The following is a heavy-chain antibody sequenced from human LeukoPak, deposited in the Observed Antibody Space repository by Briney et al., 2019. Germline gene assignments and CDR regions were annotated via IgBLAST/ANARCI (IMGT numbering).Heavy chain of an antibody. CDR1: GGSISSYY. V-gene: IGHV4-59*01. J-gene: IGHJ6*02. Sequence: SETLSLTCTVSGGSISSYYWSWIRQPPGKGLEWIGYIYYSGSTNYNPSLKSRVTISVDTSKNQFSLKLSSVTAADTAVYYCARDVRYCTNGVCYYYYGMDVWGQGTTVTVSS. CDR3: ARDVRYCTNGVCYYYYGMDV. D-gene: IGHD2-8*01. CDR2: IYYSGST.